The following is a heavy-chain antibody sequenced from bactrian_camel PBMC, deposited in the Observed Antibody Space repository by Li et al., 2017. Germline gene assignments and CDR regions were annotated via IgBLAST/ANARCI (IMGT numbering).Heavy chain of an antibody. J-gene: IGHJ6*01. CDR2: INSVGTTT. D-gene: IGHD1*01. CDR1: GFTLSTRI. Sequence: VESGGGLVQPGGSLRLSCAASGFTLSTRIMSWVRQAPGKGLEWVGTINSVGTTTWYADFVKGRFTISRDNAASTLYLQMNSLEETDTALYYCASDPLFYVYHAWGKGTQVTVS. V-gene: IGHV3S14*01. CDR3: ASDPLFYVYHA.